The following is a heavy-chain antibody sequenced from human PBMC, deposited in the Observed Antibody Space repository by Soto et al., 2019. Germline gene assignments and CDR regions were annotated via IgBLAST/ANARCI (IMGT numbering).Heavy chain of an antibody. CDR1: GGSISSGGYY. Sequence: QVQLQESGPGLVKPSQTLSLTCTVSGGSISSGGYYWNWIRQHPGKGLEWIGYIYYSGSTYYNPTLKSRVSISADTSKNHSSLKLTSVTAAATAVYYCARSVSPWGRGTLVTVSS. CDR3: ARSVSP. V-gene: IGHV4-31*03. CDR2: IYYSGST. J-gene: IGHJ5*02.